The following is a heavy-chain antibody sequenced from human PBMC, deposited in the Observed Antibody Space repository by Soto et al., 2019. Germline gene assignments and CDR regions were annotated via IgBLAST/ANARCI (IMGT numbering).Heavy chain of an antibody. CDR3: AIVLGDQPGARVVGPAAIYYSYYMDV. CDR1: GYTFTSYG. D-gene: IGHD2-2*01. Sequence: QVQLVQSGAEVKKPGASVKVSCKASGYTFTSYGISWVRQAPGQGLEWMGWISAYNGNTNYAQKLQGRVTMTTDTSTITAYMGLGRLRSDDTALYDCAIVLGDQPGARVVGPAAIYYSYYMDVWFTGTTVTVA. CDR2: ISAYNGNT. V-gene: IGHV1-18*01. J-gene: IGHJ6*03.